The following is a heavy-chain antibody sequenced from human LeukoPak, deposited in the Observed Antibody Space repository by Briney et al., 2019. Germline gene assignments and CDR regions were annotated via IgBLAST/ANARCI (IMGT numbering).Heavy chain of an antibody. CDR1: GFTFSSHW. CDR2: IEQDGTEI. D-gene: IGHD1-26*01. V-gene: IGHV3-7*01. J-gene: IGHJ4*02. Sequence: GGSLRLSCAASGFTFSSHWMSWVRQAPGKGPEWVANIEQDGTEIYYVDSVKGRFTISRDNAKNSLYLQMNSLREEDTAVYYCARDKVVGATFFDYWGQGTLVTVSS. CDR3: ARDKVVGATFFDY.